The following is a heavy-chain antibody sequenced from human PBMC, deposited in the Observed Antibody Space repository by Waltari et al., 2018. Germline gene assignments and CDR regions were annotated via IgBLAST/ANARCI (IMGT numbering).Heavy chain of an antibody. V-gene: IGHV4-39*01. CDR2: VFYNGDT. CDR3: TRASIFGVALDAFDL. CDR1: GRSITSSNYY. Sequence: QVQLQESGPGLLKPSETLSLTCSVSGRSITSSNYYWGWIRTPPGKGLEWIGSVFYNGDTYYNPSLKSRVTVSVDTSKNQVSLKLSSVTAADTAVYYCTRASIFGVALDAFDLWGQGTMVSVSS. J-gene: IGHJ3*01. D-gene: IGHD3-3*01.